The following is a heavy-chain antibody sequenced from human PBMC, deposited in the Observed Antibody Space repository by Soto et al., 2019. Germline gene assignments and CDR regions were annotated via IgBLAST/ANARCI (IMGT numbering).Heavy chain of an antibody. CDR3: ATLGYGLDV. V-gene: IGHV4-59*01. CDR2: IYYSGSI. J-gene: IGHJ6*02. Sequence: PSETLSLTCTVSGGSISSYYWSWIRQPPGKGLEWIGYIYYSGSIDYNPSLKSRVTISIDTSKNQFSLKLSSVTAADTAVYYCATLGYGLDVWGQGTMVTVSS. CDR1: GGSISSYY.